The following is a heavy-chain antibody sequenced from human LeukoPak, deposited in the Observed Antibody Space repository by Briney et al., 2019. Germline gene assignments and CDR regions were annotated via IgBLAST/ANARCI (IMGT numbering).Heavy chain of an antibody. D-gene: IGHD5-12*01. V-gene: IGHV6-1*01. CDR1: GDSVSSNSAA. J-gene: IGHJ4*02. CDR3: AREPGGAEYSGYDPFDF. CDR2: TYYRSKRYN. Sequence: SQTLSLTCTISGDSVSSNSAAWNWIRQSPSRGLEWLGRTYYRSKRYNDYAVSVKSRITINPDTSKNQFSLQLNSVTPEDTAVYYCAREPGGAEYSGYDPFDFWGQGTLVTVSS.